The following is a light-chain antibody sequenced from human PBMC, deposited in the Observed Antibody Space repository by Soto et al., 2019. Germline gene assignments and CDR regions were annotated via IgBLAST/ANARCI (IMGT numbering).Light chain of an antibody. V-gene: IGLV1-44*01. CDR1: SSNIGSNT. CDR3: AAWDDSLNGYYV. Sequence: QSVLTQPPSASGTPGQRVSISCSGSSSNIGSNTVNWYQQLPGTAPKLVIYSNNQRPSGVPDRFSGSKSGTSASLAISGLQSEDEADYYCAAWDDSLNGYYVFGTGTKVTDL. J-gene: IGLJ1*01. CDR2: SNN.